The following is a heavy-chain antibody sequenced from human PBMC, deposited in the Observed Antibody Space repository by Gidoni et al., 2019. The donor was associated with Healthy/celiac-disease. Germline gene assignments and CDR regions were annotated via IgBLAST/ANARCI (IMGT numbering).Heavy chain of an antibody. Sequence: QVQLVESGGGVVQPGRSLRLSCAASGFTFSSYGMHWVRQAPGKGLEWVAVIWYDGSNKYYADSVKGRFTISRDNSKNTLYLQMNSLRAEDTAVYYCARDWRGLGYCSGGSCYGDAFDIWGQGTMVTVSS. V-gene: IGHV3-33*01. CDR2: IWYDGSNK. D-gene: IGHD2-15*01. CDR3: ARDWRGLGYCSGGSCYGDAFDI. CDR1: GFTFSSYG. J-gene: IGHJ3*02.